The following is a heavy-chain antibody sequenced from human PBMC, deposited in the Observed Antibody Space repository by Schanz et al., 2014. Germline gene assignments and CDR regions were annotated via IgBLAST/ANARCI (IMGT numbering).Heavy chain of an antibody. D-gene: IGHD3-9*01. J-gene: IGHJ4*02. Sequence: ADLVESGGGLIQRGESLRLSCSASGFIFSNYGMHWVRQAPGKGLEWVAVIWSDGSGKYYADSVKGRFTISRDSPKNTLYLQMNSLRAEDTAVYYCAKQIHYDILTVTRNWGQGTLVTVSS. CDR2: IWSDGSGK. CDR3: AKQIHYDILTVTRN. V-gene: IGHV3-33*06. CDR1: GFIFSNYG.